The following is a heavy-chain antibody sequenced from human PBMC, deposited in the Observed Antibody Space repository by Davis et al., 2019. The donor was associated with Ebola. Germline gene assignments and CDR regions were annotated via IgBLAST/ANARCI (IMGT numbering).Heavy chain of an antibody. CDR1: GFIFSNSW. J-gene: IGHJ3*02. CDR2: INRDGTTT. D-gene: IGHD3-22*01. V-gene: IGHV3-74*01. CDR3: AREFYYDSSGHRYDAFGI. Sequence: HTGGSLRLSCAASGFIFSNSWMSWVRQRPGEGLVWVSHINRDGTTTNYADSVKGRFTIFRDNAKNTLYLQMNSLRVQDTAVYYCAREFYYDSSGHRYDAFGIWGQGTMVTVSS.